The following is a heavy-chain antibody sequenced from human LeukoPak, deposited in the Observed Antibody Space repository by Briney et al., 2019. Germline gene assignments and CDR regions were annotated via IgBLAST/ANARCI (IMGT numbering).Heavy chain of an antibody. CDR2: IYYSGST. Sequence: SETLSLTCTVSGGSISSYYWSRIRQPPGKGLEWIGYIYYSGSTNYNPSLKSRVTISVDTSKNQFSLKLSSVTAADTAVYYCARHDVEMATTIDYWGQGTLVTVSS. J-gene: IGHJ4*02. V-gene: IGHV4-59*08. CDR1: GGSISSYY. CDR3: ARHDVEMATTIDY. D-gene: IGHD5-24*01.